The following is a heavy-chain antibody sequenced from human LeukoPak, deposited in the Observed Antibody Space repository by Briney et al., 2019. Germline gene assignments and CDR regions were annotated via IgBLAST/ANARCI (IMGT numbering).Heavy chain of an antibody. J-gene: IGHJ4*02. CDR3: ARYLGHAFDY. Sequence: PGGSLRLSCTASGFTFSSYWMHWVRQAPGKGQMWVSRISNDGSTTSYADSVKGRFTISRDNAKNTMYLQMNSLRTEDTAVYYCARYLGHAFDYWGQGTLVTVSS. V-gene: IGHV3-74*01. CDR1: GFTFSSYW. D-gene: IGHD3/OR15-3a*01. CDR2: ISNDGSTT.